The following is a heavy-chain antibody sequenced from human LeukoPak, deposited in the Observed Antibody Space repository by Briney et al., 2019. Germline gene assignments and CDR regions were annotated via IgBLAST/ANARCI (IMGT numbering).Heavy chain of an antibody. V-gene: IGHV1-46*01. D-gene: IGHD2/OR15-2a*01. CDR1: GYTFTGYY. CDR2: INPRDVTI. J-gene: IGHJ6*03. CDR3: ARDLNNFYYMDV. Sequence: ASVKVSCKASGYTFTGYYIHWVRQAPGQGLEWMGKINPRDVTITYAQKFQGRVTMTRDVSTNTVYMELSSLRSDDTAVYYCARDLNNFYYMDVWGKGTTVIVSS.